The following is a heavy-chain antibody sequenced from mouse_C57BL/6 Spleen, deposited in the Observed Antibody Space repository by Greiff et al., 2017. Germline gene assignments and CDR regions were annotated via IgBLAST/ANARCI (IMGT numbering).Heavy chain of an antibody. D-gene: IGHD1-1*01. Sequence: QVQLQQPGAELVRPGSSVKLSCKASGYTFTSYWMDWVKQRPGQVLEWIGNIYPSDSETHYNQKFKDKATLTVDKSSSTAYMQLSSLTSEDSAVYYCARGKGYGSSAFAYWGQGTLVTVSA. CDR1: GYTFTSYW. J-gene: IGHJ3*01. CDR2: IYPSDSET. CDR3: ARGKGYGSSAFAY. V-gene: IGHV1-61*01.